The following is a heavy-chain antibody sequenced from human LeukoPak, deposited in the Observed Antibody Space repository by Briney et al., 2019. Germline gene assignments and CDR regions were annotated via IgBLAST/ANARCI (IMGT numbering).Heavy chain of an antibody. CDR1: GYTFTGYY. CDR2: INPNSGGT. D-gene: IGHD5-18*01. J-gene: IGHJ4*02. V-gene: IGHV1-2*02. CDR3: ARVYSYGYEGPDFDY. Sequence: GASVKVSCKASGYTFTGYYMHWVRQAPGQGLEWMGWINPNSGGTNYAQKFQGRVTMTRDTSISTAYMELSRLRSDDTAVYYCARVYSYGYEGPDFDYWGQGTLVTVSS.